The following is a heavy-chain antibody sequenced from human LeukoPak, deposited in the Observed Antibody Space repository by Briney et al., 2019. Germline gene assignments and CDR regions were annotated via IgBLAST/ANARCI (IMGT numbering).Heavy chain of an antibody. CDR1: GVIVSRNF. Sequence: GGSLRLSYAASGVIVSRNFMSWVRQAPGKGLQWVAIMYAGGTTDYSDSVRGRFHISRDSSNNTLSLQINSLRAEDTAVYYCARGSGSGWPLDRWGQGALVTVSS. CDR2: MYAGGTT. D-gene: IGHD6-19*01. V-gene: IGHV3-53*01. J-gene: IGHJ5*02. CDR3: ARGSGSGWPLDR.